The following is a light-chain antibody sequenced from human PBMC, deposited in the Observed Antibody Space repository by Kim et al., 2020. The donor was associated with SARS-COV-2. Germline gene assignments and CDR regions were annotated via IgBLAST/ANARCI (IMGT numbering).Light chain of an antibody. CDR2: GAS. J-gene: IGKJ4*01. Sequence: PGDRATLSCSASQSVSSDLAWYQQKSGHAPRLLIYGASTRATGIPARFSGSGSGTEFTLTISSLQSEDFAVYYCQQYNNWPPLTFGGGTKVDIK. CDR3: QQYNNWPPLT. V-gene: IGKV3-15*01. CDR1: QSVSSD.